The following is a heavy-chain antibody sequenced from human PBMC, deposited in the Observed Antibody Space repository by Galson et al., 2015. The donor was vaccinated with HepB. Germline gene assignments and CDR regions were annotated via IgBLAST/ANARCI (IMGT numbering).Heavy chain of an antibody. CDR3: ARTWVRGSSCP. CDR2: ISSSSSYT. Sequence: LRLSCAASGFTFSDYYMSWIRQAPGKGLEWVSYISSSSSYTNYADSVKGRFTISRDNAKNSLYLQMNSLRAEDTAVYYCARTWVRGSSCPWGQGTLVTVSS. J-gene: IGHJ1*01. D-gene: IGHD6-13*01. V-gene: IGHV3-11*03. CDR1: GFTFSDYY.